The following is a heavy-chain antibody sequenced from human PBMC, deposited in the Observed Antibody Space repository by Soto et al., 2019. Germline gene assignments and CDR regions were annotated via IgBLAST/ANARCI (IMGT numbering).Heavy chain of an antibody. CDR2: IYHSGST. J-gene: IGHJ4*02. Sequence: SETLSLTCAVSSGSLSSSNWWSWVRQPPGKGLEWIGEIYHSGSTNYNPSLKSRVTISVDKSRSQFSLKLNSVTAADSAVYFCARLEGLATISYYFDFWGPGALVTVSS. V-gene: IGHV4-4*02. D-gene: IGHD3-9*01. CDR3: ARLEGLATISYYFDF. CDR1: SGSLSSSNW.